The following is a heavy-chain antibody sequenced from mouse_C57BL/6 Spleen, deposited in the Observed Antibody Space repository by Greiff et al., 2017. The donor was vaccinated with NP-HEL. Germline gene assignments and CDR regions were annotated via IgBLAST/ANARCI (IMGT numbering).Heavy chain of an antibody. D-gene: IGHD4-1*01. CDR3: ARRGVYLGFDV. CDR1: GYTFTDYY. Sequence: EVQLQQSGPELVKPGASVKISCKASGYTFTDYYMNWVKQSHGKSLEWIGDINPNNGGTSYNQKFKGKATLTVDKSSSTAYMELRSLTSEDSAVYYCARRGVYLGFDVWGTGTTVTVSS. J-gene: IGHJ1*03. V-gene: IGHV1-26*01. CDR2: INPNNGGT.